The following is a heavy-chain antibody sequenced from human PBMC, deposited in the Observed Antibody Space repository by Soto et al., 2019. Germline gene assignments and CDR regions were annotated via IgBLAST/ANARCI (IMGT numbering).Heavy chain of an antibody. CDR1: GFTFSSYS. CDR2: ISSSSSYI. V-gene: IGHV3-21*01. CDR3: ARGNSDKTRFYGHPFDI. D-gene: IGHD1-26*01. Sequence: GGSLRLSGAASGFTFSSYSMNWVRQAPGKGLEWVSSISSSSSYIYYADSVKGRFTISRDNAKNSLYLQMKSLRDDETAVYYSARGNSDKTRFYGHPFDIWGPQPIVTVS. J-gene: IGHJ3*02.